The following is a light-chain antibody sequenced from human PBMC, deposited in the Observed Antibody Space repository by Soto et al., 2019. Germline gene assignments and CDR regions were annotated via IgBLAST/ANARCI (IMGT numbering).Light chain of an antibody. CDR3: QQRHTWPLS. CDR2: ATS. V-gene: IGKV3-11*01. J-gene: IGKJ4*01. Sequence: IVLTQSPATLSLSPGERATLSCRASQGIFSHLDWFQQKPGQAPRLLIYATSNRASGVPARFSGSGSGTDFTLTISSLEPEDFAVYYCQQRHTWPLSFGGGTKVEIK. CDR1: QGIFSH.